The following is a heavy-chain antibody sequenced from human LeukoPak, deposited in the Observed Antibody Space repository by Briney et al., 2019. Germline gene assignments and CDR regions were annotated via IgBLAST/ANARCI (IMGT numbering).Heavy chain of an antibody. Sequence: ASVKVSCKASGYTFTSYYMHWVRQAPGQGLEWMGIINPSGGSTSYAQKFQGRVTMTRDTSTSTVYMELSSLRSEDTAVYFCARVDATMVVDYWGQGTLVTVSS. J-gene: IGHJ4*02. D-gene: IGHD4-23*01. CDR2: INPSGGST. V-gene: IGHV1-46*01. CDR1: GYTFTSYY. CDR3: ARVDATMVVDY.